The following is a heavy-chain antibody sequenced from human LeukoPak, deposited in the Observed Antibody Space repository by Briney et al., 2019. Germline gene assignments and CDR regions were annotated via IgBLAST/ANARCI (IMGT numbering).Heavy chain of an antibody. V-gene: IGHV3-23*01. CDR3: AKGVASSGTPVDY. J-gene: IGHJ4*02. D-gene: IGHD3-10*01. Sequence: GGSLRLSCAASGFSFSNAWMSWVRQAPGKGLEWVSSISGSGGSTYYADSVKGRFTISRDNSKNTLYLQMNSLRADDTAVYYCAKGVASSGTPVDYWGQGTLVTVSS. CDR1: GFSFSNAW. CDR2: ISGSGGST.